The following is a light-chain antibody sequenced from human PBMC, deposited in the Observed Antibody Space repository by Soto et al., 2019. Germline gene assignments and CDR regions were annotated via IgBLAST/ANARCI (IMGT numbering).Light chain of an antibody. V-gene: IGLV2-23*01. Sequence: QPALTQPASVSGSPGQSITISCTGTSSDVGSYNLVSWYQQHPGKAPKLMIYEGSKRPSGVSNRFSGSKSGNTASLTISGLQAEDEADYYCCSYAGSSTYVVFGGGTQLTVL. J-gene: IGLJ2*01. CDR1: SSDVGSYNL. CDR2: EGS. CDR3: CSYAGSSTYVV.